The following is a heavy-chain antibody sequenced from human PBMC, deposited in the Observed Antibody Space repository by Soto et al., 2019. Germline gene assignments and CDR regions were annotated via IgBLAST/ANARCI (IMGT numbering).Heavy chain of an antibody. J-gene: IGHJ3*02. CDR3: ARGSRLAGLDYWALGTLVTVSSGKHSRASVKVSCKASGYSHRRPDAFDI. Sequence: SETLSLTCTVSGASISSGGFSWDGIRQSPGKGLEWIGYIYYSGFTYFNPSLESRVNISINASTNQFSLKLSSVIAADTAVYYCARGSRLAGLDYWALGTLVTVSSGKHSRASVKVSCKASGYSHRRPDAFDIWGQGTMVTVSS. V-gene: IGHV4-31*03. CDR1: GASISSGGFS. CDR2: IYYSGFT. D-gene: IGHD3-9*01.